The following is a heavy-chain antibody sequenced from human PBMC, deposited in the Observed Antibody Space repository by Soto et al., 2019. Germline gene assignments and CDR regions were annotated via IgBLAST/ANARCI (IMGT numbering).Heavy chain of an antibody. Sequence: GXSVKVSFKASGYTFTGYYMHWVRHAPGQGLEWMGWINPNSGGTNYAQKFQGWVTMTRDTSISTAYMELSRLRSDDTAVYYCARGSDTIFGVVINAFDIWGQGTMVTV. V-gene: IGHV1-2*04. CDR3: ARGSDTIFGVVINAFDI. D-gene: IGHD3-3*01. CDR1: GYTFTGYY. CDR2: INPNSGGT. J-gene: IGHJ3*02.